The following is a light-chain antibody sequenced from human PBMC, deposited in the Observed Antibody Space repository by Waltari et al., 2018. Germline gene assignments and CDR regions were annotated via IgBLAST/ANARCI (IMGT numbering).Light chain of an antibody. CDR2: PNN. CDR3: AAWDDSLNGWV. CDR1: NSNIGSNR. J-gene: IGLJ3*02. Sequence: QSVLTQPPSASVTPGQRVTISCPGRNSNIGSNRVNWYQQLPGKAPTRLLYPNNQRPSGVPDRFSGSKSGTSATLASGGLRSADEADYYCAAWDDSLNGWVFGGGTKLTVL. V-gene: IGLV1-44*01.